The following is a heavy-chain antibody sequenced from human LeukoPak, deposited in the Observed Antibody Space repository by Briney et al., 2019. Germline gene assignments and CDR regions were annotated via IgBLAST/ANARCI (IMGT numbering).Heavy chain of an antibody. Sequence: HPGGSLRLSCAASGFTFDDYAMHWVRHAPGKGLEWVSGISWNSGSIGYADSVKGRFTISRDNAKNSLYLQMNSLRAEDTALYYCAKDNGGSSSFDYWGQRTLVTVSS. J-gene: IGHJ4*02. V-gene: IGHV3-9*01. CDR2: ISWNSGSI. CDR1: GFTFDDYA. CDR3: AKDNGGSSSFDY. D-gene: IGHD6-6*01.